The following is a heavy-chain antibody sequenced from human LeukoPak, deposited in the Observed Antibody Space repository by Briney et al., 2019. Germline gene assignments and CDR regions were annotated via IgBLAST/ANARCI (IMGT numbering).Heavy chain of an antibody. CDR2: ISRSGVAT. Sequence: GGTLRLSCAASGFTFTSFAMSWVRQAPGKGLEWVSTISRSGVATYYANSVKGRFTISRDNSKNTVYLQMSSLRAEDTAMYYCAKHSHDGSAPYYEVQLDYWSQGTLVTVSS. J-gene: IGHJ4*02. CDR3: AKHSHDGSAPYYEVQLDY. D-gene: IGHD3-22*01. CDR1: GFTFTSFA. V-gene: IGHV3-23*01.